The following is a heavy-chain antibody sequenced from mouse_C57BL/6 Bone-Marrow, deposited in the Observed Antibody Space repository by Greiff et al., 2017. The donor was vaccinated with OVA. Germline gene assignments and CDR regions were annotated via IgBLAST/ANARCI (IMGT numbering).Heavy chain of an antibody. CDR3: ARPYDGYAMDD. CDR2: ISDGGSYT. J-gene: IGHJ4*01. Sequence: EVMLVESGGGLVKPGGSLKLSCAASGFTFSSYAMSWVRQTPEKRLEWVATISDGGSYTYYPDNVKGRFTISRDNAKNNLYLQMSHLKSEDTAMYYCARPYDGYAMDDWGQGTSVTVSS. CDR1: GFTFSSYA. D-gene: IGHD2-12*01. V-gene: IGHV5-4*03.